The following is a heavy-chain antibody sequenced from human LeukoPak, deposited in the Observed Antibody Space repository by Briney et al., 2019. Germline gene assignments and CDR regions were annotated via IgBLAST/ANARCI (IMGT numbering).Heavy chain of an antibody. D-gene: IGHD3-3*01. J-gene: IGHJ6*03. CDR1: GFTFSSYA. CDR3: AKAPPKEHDFWSGYYNYMDV. Sequence: GRSLRLSCAASGFTFSSYAMHWVRQAPGKGLEWVAVISYDGSNKYYADSVKGRFTISRDNSKNTLYLQMNSLRAEDTAVYYCAKAPPKEHDFWSGYYNYMDVWGKGTTVTVSS. CDR2: ISYDGSNK. V-gene: IGHV3-30*04.